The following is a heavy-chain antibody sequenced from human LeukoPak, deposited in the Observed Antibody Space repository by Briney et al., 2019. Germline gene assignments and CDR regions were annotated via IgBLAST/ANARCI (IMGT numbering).Heavy chain of an antibody. CDR1: GGSISSYY. V-gene: IGHV4-59*01. Sequence: SETLSLTCTVSGGSISSYYWSWIRQPPGKGLEWIGYIYYSGSTNYNPSLKSRVTISVDTSKNQFSLKLSSVTAADPAVYYGARDRGLRYTGSPRQGIWFDPWGQGTLVTVSS. J-gene: IGHJ5*02. CDR3: ARDRGLRYTGSPRQGIWFDP. CDR2: IYYSGST. D-gene: IGHD1-26*01.